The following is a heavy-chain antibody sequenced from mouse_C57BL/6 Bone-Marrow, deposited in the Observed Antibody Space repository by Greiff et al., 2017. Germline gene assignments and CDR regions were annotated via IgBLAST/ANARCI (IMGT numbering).Heavy chain of an antibody. CDR3: AREGYDYYYYAMDY. D-gene: IGHD2-4*01. V-gene: IGHV2-2*01. Sequence: QVHVKQSGPGLVQPSQSLSITCTVSGFSLTSYGVHWVRQSPGKGLEWLGVIWSGGSTDYNAAFISRLSISKDNSKSQVFFKMNSLQADDTAIYYCAREGYDYYYYAMDYWGQGTSVTVSS. CDR1: GFSLTSYG. CDR2: IWSGGST. J-gene: IGHJ4*01.